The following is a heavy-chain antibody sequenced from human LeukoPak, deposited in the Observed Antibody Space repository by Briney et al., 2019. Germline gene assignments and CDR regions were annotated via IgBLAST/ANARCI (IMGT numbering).Heavy chain of an antibody. Sequence: ASVKISCKAFGYTFTSYYVHWVRQAPGHGLEWMGIINPSGGTNYAQKFQGRVTMTRDTSTSTVYMELSSLRSEDTAVYYCARSYDGFDYWGQGTLVTVSS. D-gene: IGHD3-22*01. J-gene: IGHJ4*02. CDR1: GYTFTSYY. V-gene: IGHV1-46*01. CDR2: INPSGGT. CDR3: ARSYDGFDY.